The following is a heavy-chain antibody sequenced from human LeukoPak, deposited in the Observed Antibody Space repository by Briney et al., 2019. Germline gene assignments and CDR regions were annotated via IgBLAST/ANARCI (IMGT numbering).Heavy chain of an antibody. CDR3: AKDRNFHGSGKGEDF. CDR2: ISGSGANT. J-gene: IGHJ4*03. Sequence: GGSLRLSCAASGFTYSNYAISWVRQAPGKGLEWVSSISGSGANTYYADSVKGRFTVSRDNSENILYLQMNILRIDDTPSYYCAKDRNFHGSGKGEDFWGQGTLVTGSS. CDR1: GFTYSNYA. V-gene: IGHV3-23*01. D-gene: IGHD3-10*01.